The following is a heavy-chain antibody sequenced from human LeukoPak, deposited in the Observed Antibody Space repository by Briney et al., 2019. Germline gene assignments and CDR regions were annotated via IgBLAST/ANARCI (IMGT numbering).Heavy chain of an antibody. CDR1: GDSVSSYY. CDR3: ARRWELRPFDC. J-gene: IGHJ4*02. Sequence: SETLSLTCTVSGDSVSSYYWSWIRQPPGKGLEWIGYINYSGSTNYNPSLKSRVTISGDTSKNQFSLKLSSVTAADTAVYYCARRWELRPFDCWGQGTLVTVSS. CDR2: INYSGST. V-gene: IGHV4-59*08. D-gene: IGHD1-26*01.